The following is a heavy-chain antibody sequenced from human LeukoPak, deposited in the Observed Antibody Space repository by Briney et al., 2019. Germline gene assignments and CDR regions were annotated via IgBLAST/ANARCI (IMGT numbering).Heavy chain of an antibody. Sequence: GGSLRLSCAASGFTFSSYAMSWVRQAPGKGLAWVSTISGGSGSTYCADSVKGRFTISRDNSKNTLYLQMNSLRDEDTAVYYCASGLELDYWGQGTLVTVSS. J-gene: IGHJ4*02. CDR2: ISGGSGST. CDR1: GFTFSSYA. D-gene: IGHD6-25*01. CDR3: ASGLELDY. V-gene: IGHV3-23*01.